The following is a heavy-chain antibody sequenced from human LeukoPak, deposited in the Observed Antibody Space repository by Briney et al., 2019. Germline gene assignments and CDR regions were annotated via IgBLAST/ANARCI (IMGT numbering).Heavy chain of an antibody. CDR2: MNPNSGNT. CDR3: ARKKSYGNSGYYFGTVYYGMDV. J-gene: IGHJ6*02. V-gene: IGHV1-8*01. Sequence: ASVKVSCKASGYTFTSYDINWVRQATGQGLEWMGWMNPNSGNTGYAQKFQGRVTMTRNTSISTAYMELSSLRSEDTAVYYCARKKSYGNSGYYFGTVYYGMDVWGQGTTVTVSS. D-gene: IGHD3-22*01. CDR1: GYTFTSYD.